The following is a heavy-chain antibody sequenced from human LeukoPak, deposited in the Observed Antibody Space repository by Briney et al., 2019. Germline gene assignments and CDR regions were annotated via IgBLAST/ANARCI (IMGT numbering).Heavy chain of an antibody. CDR2: IRYDGSNK. CDR1: GFTFSSYG. J-gene: IGHJ5*02. V-gene: IGHV3-30*02. D-gene: IGHD2/OR15-2a*01. CDR3: ARGKTSQNIVTRKTYNWFDP. Sequence: PGGSLRLSCAASGFTFSSYGMHWVRQAPGKGLEWVAFIRYDGSNKYYSDSVKGRFTISRDNLKNTLYLQMNSLRAEDTAVYYCARGKTSQNIVTRKTYNWFDPWGQGTLVTVSS.